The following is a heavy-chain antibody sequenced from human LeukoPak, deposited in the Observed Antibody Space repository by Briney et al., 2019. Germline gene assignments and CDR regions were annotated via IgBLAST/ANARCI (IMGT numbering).Heavy chain of an antibody. J-gene: IGHJ6*02. D-gene: IGHD3-10*01. V-gene: IGHV7-4-1*02. CDR3: ARVYGSGSCSYYYYGMDV. CDR1: GYTFTSYA. Sequence: ASVTVSCTAYGYTFTSYAMNWVRQAPGQGLEWMGWINTNTGNPTYAQGFTGGFVFSLDISVSTAYLQISSLKAEYTAVYYCARVYGSGSCSYYYYGMDVWGQGTTVTVSS. CDR2: INTNTGNP.